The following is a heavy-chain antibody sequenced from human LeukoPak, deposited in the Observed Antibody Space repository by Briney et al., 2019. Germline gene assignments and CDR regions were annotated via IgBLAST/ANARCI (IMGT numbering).Heavy chain of an antibody. CDR3: ARRKYFDY. J-gene: IGHJ4*02. D-gene: IGHD1-14*01. V-gene: IGHV3-48*03. CDR2: ISSSGSTI. Sequence: PGGSLRLACAASGFTFTGYEMNWVRQAPEKGLEWVSYISSSGSTIHYADSVKGRFTVSRDNAKNSLYLQMNSLRAEDTAVYYCARRKYFDYWGQGTLVTVSS. CDR1: GFTFTGYE.